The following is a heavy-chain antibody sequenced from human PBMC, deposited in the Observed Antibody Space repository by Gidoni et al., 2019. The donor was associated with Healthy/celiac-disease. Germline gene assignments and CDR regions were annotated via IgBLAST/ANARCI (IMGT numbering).Heavy chain of an antibody. CDR2: IYHSGGT. J-gene: IGHJ5*02. CDR1: GYSISSGYY. Sequence: QVQLQESGPGLVKPSETLSLTCTVSGYSISSGYYWGWIRQPPGKGLELIGSIYHSGGTYYNPSLKSRVTISVDTSKNQFSLKLSSVTAADTAVYYCASERQGWFDPWGQGTLVTVSS. V-gene: IGHV4-38-2*02. CDR3: ASERQGWFDP.